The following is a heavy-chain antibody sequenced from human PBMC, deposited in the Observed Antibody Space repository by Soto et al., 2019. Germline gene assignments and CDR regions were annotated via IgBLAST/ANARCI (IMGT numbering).Heavy chain of an antibody. J-gene: IGHJ4*02. Sequence: QVQLQESGPGLVDPLGTLSLTCAVSGTSVSGANWWGWVREPPGKGLEWIGEIHSSGNTDYNPSLKSRVTISRDMSKNEVSLNLTSVTGADTAVYYCARSGPYSSGNNWGQGTLVTVSS. V-gene: IGHV4-4*02. CDR1: GTSVSGANW. CDR3: ARSGPYSSGNN. CDR2: IHSSGNT. D-gene: IGHD3-22*01.